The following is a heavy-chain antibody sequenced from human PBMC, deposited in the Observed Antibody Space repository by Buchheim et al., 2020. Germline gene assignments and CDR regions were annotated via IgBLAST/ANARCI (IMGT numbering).Heavy chain of an antibody. D-gene: IGHD1-26*01. CDR2: INPSGDSI. J-gene: IGHJ3*02. Sequence: QVQLVQPGAVVKKPGASVKVSCKASGYAFTSHYIHWVRHAPGQGLEWMGIINPSGDSITIAQHFQGRVTLTGDMSTSTVYMELSSLRSEDTAVYYCARDSYSGNYRRDACDIWGQGT. CDR3: ARDSYSGNYRRDACDI. V-gene: IGHV1-46*01. CDR1: GYAFTSHY.